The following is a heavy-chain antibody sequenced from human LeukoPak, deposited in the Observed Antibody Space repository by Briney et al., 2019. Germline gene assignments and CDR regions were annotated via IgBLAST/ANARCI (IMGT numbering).Heavy chain of an antibody. CDR2: IKPDSGAT. Sequence: GASVKVSCKASGYTFTVHYLHWLRQAPGQGLEWMGWIKPDSGATNFAQNFQGRVTMTRDTSINTAYMELSSLTSDDTAMYYCARDHDYGPDYWGQGTLVTVSA. CDR1: GYTFTVHY. CDR3: ARDHDYGPDY. D-gene: IGHD4/OR15-4a*01. V-gene: IGHV1-2*02. J-gene: IGHJ4*02.